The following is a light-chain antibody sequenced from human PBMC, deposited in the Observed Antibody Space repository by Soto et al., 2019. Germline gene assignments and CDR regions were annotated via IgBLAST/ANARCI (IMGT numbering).Light chain of an antibody. Sequence: EIVLTQSPGTLSLYPGERATLSCRASQSDSSSYLAWYQQKPGQSPRLLIYGASSRATIIPDSFSGSGSGTDFTLNISRLEPEDLAVYYCQQYGSYSFGPGTKVDI. CDR3: QQYGSYS. V-gene: IGKV3-20*01. J-gene: IGKJ3*01. CDR1: QSDSSSY. CDR2: GAS.